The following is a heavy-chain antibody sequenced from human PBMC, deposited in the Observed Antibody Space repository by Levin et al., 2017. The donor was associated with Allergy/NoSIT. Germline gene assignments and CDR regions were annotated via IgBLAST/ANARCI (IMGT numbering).Heavy chain of an antibody. Sequence: GASVKVSCKASGYTFTSYGISWVRQAPGQGLEWMGWISAYNGNTNYAQKLQGRVTMTTDTSTSTAYMELRSLRSDDTAVYYCARALAAAGTNYYYYYGMDVWGQGTTVTVSS. CDR3: ARALAAAGTNYYYYYGMDV. V-gene: IGHV1-18*01. CDR1: GYTFTSYG. CDR2: ISAYNGNT. D-gene: IGHD6-13*01. J-gene: IGHJ6*02.